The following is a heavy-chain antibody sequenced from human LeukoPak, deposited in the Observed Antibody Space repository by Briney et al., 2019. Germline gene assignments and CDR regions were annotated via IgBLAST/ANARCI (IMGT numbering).Heavy chain of an antibody. CDR3: ARADVVPAAISFDY. Sequence: SETLSLTCTVSGVSISSYYWGWIRQPPGKGLEWIGSIYYSGSTYYNPSLKSRVTISVDTSKNQFSLKLSSVTAADTAVYYCARADVVPAAISFDYWGQGTLVTVSS. V-gene: IGHV4-39*07. J-gene: IGHJ4*02. CDR2: IYYSGST. CDR1: GVSISSYY. D-gene: IGHD2-2*01.